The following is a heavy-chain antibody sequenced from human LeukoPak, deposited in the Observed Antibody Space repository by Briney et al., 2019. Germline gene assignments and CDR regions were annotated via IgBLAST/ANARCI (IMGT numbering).Heavy chain of an antibody. CDR1: GGSISSYY. CDR3: ASALLRPWFDP. V-gene: IGHV4-59*01. J-gene: IGHJ5*02. D-gene: IGHD3-22*01. CDR2: IYYSGST. Sequence: SETLSLTCTVSGGSISSYYWSWIRQPPGKGLEWIGYIYYSGSTNYNPSLKSRVTISVDTSKNQFSLKLNSVTAADTAVYYCASALLRPWFDPWGQGTLVTVSS.